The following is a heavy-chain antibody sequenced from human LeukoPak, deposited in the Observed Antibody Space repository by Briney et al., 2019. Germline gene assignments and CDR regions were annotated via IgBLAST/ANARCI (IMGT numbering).Heavy chain of an antibody. CDR2: ISYDGSDK. J-gene: IGHJ4*02. CDR1: GFTLSSYG. D-gene: IGHD2-21*01. CDR3: ATGRVALWWWGSPDY. Sequence: PGGSLRLSCAASGFTLSSYGVHWVRQAPGKGLEWVAVISYDGSDKYYADSVKGRFTISRDNSKNTLYLQMNSLRAEDTAVYYSATGRVALWWWGSPDYWGQGTLVTVSS. V-gene: IGHV3-30*03.